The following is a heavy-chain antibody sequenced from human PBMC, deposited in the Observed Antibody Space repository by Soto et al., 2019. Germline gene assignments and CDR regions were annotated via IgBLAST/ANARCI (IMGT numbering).Heavy chain of an antibody. Sequence: QVQLVQSGAEVKKPGSSVKVSCKASEGTFSSYTISWVRQAPGQGLEWMGRIIPILGIANHAQKFQGRVTITADKSTSTAYMELSSLRSEDTAVYYCVFIRELDYWGQGTLVTVSS. CDR3: VFIRELDY. CDR2: IIPILGIA. V-gene: IGHV1-69*02. D-gene: IGHD3-10*01. J-gene: IGHJ4*02. CDR1: EGTFSSYT.